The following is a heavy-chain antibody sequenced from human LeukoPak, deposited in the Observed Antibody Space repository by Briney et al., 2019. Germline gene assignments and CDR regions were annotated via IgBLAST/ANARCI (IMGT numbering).Heavy chain of an antibody. CDR3: ASPGEGYCSGGSCYDAFDI. V-gene: IGHV3-74*01. J-gene: IGHJ3*02. Sequence: GGSLRLSCAASGFTFSSYWMHWVRQAPGEGLVWVSRINSDGSSTRYADSVKGRFTISRDNAKNTLYLQMNSLRAEDTAVYYCASPGEGYCSGGSCYDAFDIWGQGTMVTVSS. CDR2: INSDGSST. D-gene: IGHD2-15*01. CDR1: GFTFSSYW.